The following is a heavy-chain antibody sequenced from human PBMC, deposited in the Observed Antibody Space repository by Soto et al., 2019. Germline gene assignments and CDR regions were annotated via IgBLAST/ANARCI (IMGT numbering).Heavy chain of an antibody. CDR1: GFTFSDYY. J-gene: IGHJ1*01. Sequence: PGGSLRLSCAASGFTFSDYYMIWIRQAPGKGLEWVSYMSDSGGTIYYADAVKGRFTISRDNAKKSLFLQMNSLRAEDTGVYYCARLQQLLVNCWGQGTLVTVSS. V-gene: IGHV3-11*01. CDR2: MSDSGGTI. CDR3: ARLQQLLVNC. D-gene: IGHD6-19*01.